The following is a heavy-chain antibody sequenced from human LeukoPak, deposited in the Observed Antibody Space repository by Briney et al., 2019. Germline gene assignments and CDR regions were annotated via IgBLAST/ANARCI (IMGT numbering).Heavy chain of an antibody. CDR2: IYYSGST. CDR3: AREGAGGDDY. Sequence: PSETLSLTCTVSGGSISSYYWSWIRQPPGKGLEWIGYIYYSGSTNYNPSLKSRVTISVDTSKNQFSLKLSSVTAADTAVYYCAREGAGGDDYWGQGTLVTVSS. D-gene: IGHD1-26*01. V-gene: IGHV4-59*12. J-gene: IGHJ4*02. CDR1: GGSISSYY.